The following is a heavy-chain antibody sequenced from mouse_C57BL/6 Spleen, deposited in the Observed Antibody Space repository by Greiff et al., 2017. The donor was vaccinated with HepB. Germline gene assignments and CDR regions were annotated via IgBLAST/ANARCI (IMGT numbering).Heavy chain of an antibody. D-gene: IGHD1-1*01. CDR3: ATTVVENYFDY. CDR1: GYTFTSYW. J-gene: IGHJ2*01. CDR2: IDPSDSYT. Sequence: QVQLQQSGAELVKPGASVKLSCKASGYTFTSYWMQWVKQRPGQGLEWIGEIDPSDSYTNYNQKFKGKATLTVDTSSSTAYMQLSSLTSEDSAVYYCATTVVENYFDYWGQGTTLTVSS. V-gene: IGHV1-50*01.